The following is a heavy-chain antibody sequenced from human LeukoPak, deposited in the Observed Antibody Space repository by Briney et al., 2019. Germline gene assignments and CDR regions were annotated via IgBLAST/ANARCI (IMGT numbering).Heavy chain of an antibody. CDR3: ARDLIAARRGVDY. D-gene: IGHD6-6*01. Sequence: GGSLRLSCAASGFTFSSYWMSWVRQAPGKGLEWVANIKQDGSEKYYVDSVKGRFTISRDNAKNSLYLQMNSLRAEDTAVYYCARDLIAARRGVDYWGQGTLVTVSS. J-gene: IGHJ4*02. CDR1: GFTFSSYW. CDR2: IKQDGSEK. V-gene: IGHV3-7*01.